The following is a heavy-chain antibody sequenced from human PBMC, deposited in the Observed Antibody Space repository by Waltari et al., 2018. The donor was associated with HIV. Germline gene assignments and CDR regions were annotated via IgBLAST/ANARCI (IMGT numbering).Heavy chain of an antibody. J-gene: IGHJ6*02. CDR3: ASQWWVATDYNSYYYGMDV. CDR2: INHSGST. Sequence: QVQLQQWGAGLLKPSETLSLTCAVYGGSFSGYYWSWIRQPPGKGLEWIGEINHSGSTNYNPSLKSRVTISVDTSKNQFSLKLSSVTAADTAVYYCASQWWVATDYNSYYYGMDVWGQGTTVTVSS. V-gene: IGHV4-34*01. CDR1: GGSFSGYY. D-gene: IGHD5-12*01.